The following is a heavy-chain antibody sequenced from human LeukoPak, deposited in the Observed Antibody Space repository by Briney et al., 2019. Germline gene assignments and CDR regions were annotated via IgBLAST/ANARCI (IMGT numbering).Heavy chain of an antibody. CDR1: GYTFTSYA. CDR2: INTNTGNP. D-gene: IGHD4-23*01. Sequence: ASVKVSCKASGYTFTSYAMNWVRQAPGQGLEWMGWINTNTGNPTYAQGFTVRFVFSLDTSVSTAYLQISSLKAEDAAVYYCARSHLAVVTPGAEYFQHWGQGTLVTVSS. J-gene: IGHJ1*01. CDR3: ARSHLAVVTPGAEYFQH. V-gene: IGHV7-4-1*02.